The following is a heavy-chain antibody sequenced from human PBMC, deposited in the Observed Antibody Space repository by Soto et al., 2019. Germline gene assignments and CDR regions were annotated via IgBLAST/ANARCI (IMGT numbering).Heavy chain of an antibody. CDR3: ARHGYSSGWLVDY. CDR1: GYSFTSYW. J-gene: IGHJ4*01. Sequence: GESLKISCKGSGYSFTSYWIGWVRQMPGKGLEWMGIIYPGDSDTRYSPSFQGQVTISADKSISTAYLQWSSLKASDTAMYYWARHGYSSGWLVDYWGQGTLVTVSS. CDR2: IYPGDSDT. V-gene: IGHV5-51*01. D-gene: IGHD6-19*01.